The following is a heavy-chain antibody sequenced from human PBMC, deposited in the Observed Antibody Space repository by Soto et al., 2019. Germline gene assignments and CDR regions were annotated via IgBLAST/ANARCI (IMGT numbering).Heavy chain of an antibody. Sequence: EVQVVESGGGLVQPGGSLRLSCAASGFTFNTYWMTWVRQAPGKGLEWVANINEDGTKKNYVDSVEGRFTISRDNGKNSLSLQMTSLRPEDTAVYYCTRDVTPFESDNAYDAFDIWGQGTLVSVSS. V-gene: IGHV3-7*01. CDR2: INEDGTKK. D-gene: IGHD2-21*02. J-gene: IGHJ3*02. CDR3: TRDVTPFESDNAYDAFDI. CDR1: GFTFNTYW.